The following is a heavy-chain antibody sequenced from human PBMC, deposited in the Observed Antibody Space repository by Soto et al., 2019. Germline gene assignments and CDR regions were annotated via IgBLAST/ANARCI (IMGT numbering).Heavy chain of an antibody. CDR1: GFTFNHAW. Sequence: LXLSCASSGFTFNHAWMSWFRQAPVEVLEWVGRIKSKTDGGTTDYAAPVKGRFTISRDDSKNTLYLQMNSLKTEDTAVYYCTTTKYYAFWNLYGMDVWGQGTTVTVSS. V-gene: IGHV3-15*01. CDR2: IKSKTDGGTT. CDR3: TTTKYYAFWNLYGMDV. J-gene: IGHJ6*02. D-gene: IGHD3-3*01.